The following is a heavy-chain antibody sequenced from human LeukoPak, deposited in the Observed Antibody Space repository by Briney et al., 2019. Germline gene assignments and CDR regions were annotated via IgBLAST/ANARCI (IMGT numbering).Heavy chain of an antibody. CDR3: ARDRILVAVATLGY. Sequence: GGSLRLSCAASGFTFSSYWMSWVRQAPGKGLEWVANIKQDGSEKYYVDSVKGRFTISRDNAKNSLYLQMNSLRAEDTAVYYCARDRILVAVATLGYWGQGTLVTVSS. CDR1: GFTFSSYW. D-gene: IGHD6-19*01. J-gene: IGHJ4*02. CDR2: IKQDGSEK. V-gene: IGHV3-7*01.